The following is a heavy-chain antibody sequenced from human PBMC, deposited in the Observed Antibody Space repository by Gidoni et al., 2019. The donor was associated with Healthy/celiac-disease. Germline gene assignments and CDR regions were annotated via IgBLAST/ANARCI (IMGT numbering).Heavy chain of an antibody. V-gene: IGHV1-58*01. CDR3: AAAIYGDYLPFDY. D-gene: IGHD4-17*01. J-gene: IGHJ4*02. Sequence: QMQLVQSGPAVKTPGTSVKVSCTASGFTFTSSAVQWVRQARGQRLEWIGWIVVGSGNTNYAQKFQERVTITRDMSTSTAYMELSSLRSEDTAVYYCAAAIYGDYLPFDYWGQGTLVTVSS. CDR1: GFTFTSSA. CDR2: IVVGSGNT.